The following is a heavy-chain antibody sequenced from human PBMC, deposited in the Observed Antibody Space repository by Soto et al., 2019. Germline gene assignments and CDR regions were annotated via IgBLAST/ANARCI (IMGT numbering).Heavy chain of an antibody. V-gene: IGHV1-69*13. D-gene: IGHD6-13*01. J-gene: IGHJ6*02. CDR1: GGTCSSYA. CDR2: IIPIFGTA. Sequence: VKVSCKGAGGTCSSYANSWVGQAPGQGLEWMGGIIPIFGTANYAQKFQGRVTITADKSTSTAYMELSSLRSEDTAVYYCARDRLVAAAGYYYYGMDVWGQGTTVTVSS. CDR3: ARDRLVAAAGYYYYGMDV.